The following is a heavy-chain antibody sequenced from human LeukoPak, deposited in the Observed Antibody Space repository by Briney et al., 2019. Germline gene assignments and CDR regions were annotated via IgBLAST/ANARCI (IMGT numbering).Heavy chain of an antibody. CDR1: GGSISSGSYY. D-gene: IGHD6-13*01. CDR3: ARGPKLVGLSSWYEEGWFDP. CDR2: IYTSGST. J-gene: IGHJ5*02. V-gene: IGHV4-61*02. Sequence: PSQTLSLTCTVSGGSISSGSYYWSWIRQPAGKGLEWIGRIYTSGSTNYNPSLKSRVTISVDTSKNQFSLKLSSVTAADTAVYYCARGPKLVGLSSWYEEGWFDPWGQGTLVTVSS.